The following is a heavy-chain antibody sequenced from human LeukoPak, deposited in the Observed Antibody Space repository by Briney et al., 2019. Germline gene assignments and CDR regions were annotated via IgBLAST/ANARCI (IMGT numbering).Heavy chain of an antibody. Sequence: SETLSLTCAVYGGSFSGYYWSWIRQPPGKGLEWIGEINHSGSTNYNPSLKSRVTISVDTSKNQFSLKLSSVTAADTAVYYYARLSPDYGDYGASFNWFDPWGQGTLVTVSS. D-gene: IGHD4-17*01. J-gene: IGHJ5*02. CDR3: ARLSPDYGDYGASFNWFDP. CDR1: GGSFSGYY. V-gene: IGHV4-34*01. CDR2: INHSGST.